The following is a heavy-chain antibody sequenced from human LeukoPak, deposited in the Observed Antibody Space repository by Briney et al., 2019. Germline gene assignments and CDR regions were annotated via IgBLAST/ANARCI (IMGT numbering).Heavy chain of an antibody. CDR2: INHSGST. CDR1: GGSFSGYY. V-gene: IGHV4-34*01. Sequence: SETLSLTCAVYGGSFSGYYWSWIRQPPGKGLEWIGEINHSGSTNYNPSLKSRVTISVDTSKNQFSLKLSSVTAADTAVYYCARGYGEHQDKYDYWGQGTLVTVSS. CDR3: ARGYGEHQDKYDY. J-gene: IGHJ4*02. D-gene: IGHD4-17*01.